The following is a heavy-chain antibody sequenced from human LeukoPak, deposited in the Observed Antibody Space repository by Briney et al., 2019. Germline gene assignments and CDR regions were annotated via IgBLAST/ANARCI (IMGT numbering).Heavy chain of an antibody. CDR1: GFTFSSYD. Sequence: GGSLRLSCAASGFTFSSYDMNWVRPAPGQGLEWGSYLSSSGSTIYCTDSVKGRFTISRDNAKNSLYMQMNRLRAEDTAVYYCVRTVRGYDGQGYWGQGTLVTVSS. V-gene: IGHV3-48*03. CDR2: LSSSGSTI. J-gene: IGHJ4*02. D-gene: IGHD3-10*01. CDR3: VRTVRGYDGQGY.